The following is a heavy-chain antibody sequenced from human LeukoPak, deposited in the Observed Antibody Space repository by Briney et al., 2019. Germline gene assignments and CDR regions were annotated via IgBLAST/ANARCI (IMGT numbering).Heavy chain of an antibody. D-gene: IGHD3-9*01. Sequence: PGGSLRLSCAASGYTFSSYSMNWVRQAPGKGLEWVSSISSSSSYKDYADSVKGQFTISRDNAKNSLYLQMNSLRAEDTAVYYCARLIRYTEVVSDYWGQGTLVTVSS. J-gene: IGHJ4*02. V-gene: IGHV3-21*01. CDR1: GYTFSSYS. CDR3: ARLIRYTEVVSDY. CDR2: ISSSSSYK.